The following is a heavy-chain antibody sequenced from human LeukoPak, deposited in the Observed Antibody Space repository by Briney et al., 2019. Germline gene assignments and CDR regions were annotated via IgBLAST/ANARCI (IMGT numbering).Heavy chain of an antibody. CDR3: AKYNDFWSGYPEG. D-gene: IGHD3-3*01. V-gene: IGHV3-23*01. Sequence: PGGSLRLSCAASGFTFSIYAMSWVRQAPGKGLEWVSSTSGSGGGTSYADSVKGRFTISRDNSKNTLYLQMIRLRAEDTAVYYCAKYNDFWSGYPEGWGQGTLVSVSS. J-gene: IGHJ4*02. CDR1: GFTFSIYA. CDR2: TSGSGGGT.